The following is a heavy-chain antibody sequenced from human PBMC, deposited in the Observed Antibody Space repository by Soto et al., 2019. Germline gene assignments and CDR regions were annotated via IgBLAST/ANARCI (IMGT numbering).Heavy chain of an antibody. Sequence: QMQLQESGPGLVKPSETLSLTCAVSSASIISEQRWSWVRQPPGKGLEWIGEIHHSGSTNNNPSLMSRVAMSVDKSNNQFSLNLNSVTAADTAVYYCARSFGWYAIDQWGQGTLVIVSS. J-gene: IGHJ4*02. CDR1: SASIISEQR. CDR3: ARSFGWYAIDQ. D-gene: IGHD6-19*01. CDR2: IHHSGST. V-gene: IGHV4-4*02.